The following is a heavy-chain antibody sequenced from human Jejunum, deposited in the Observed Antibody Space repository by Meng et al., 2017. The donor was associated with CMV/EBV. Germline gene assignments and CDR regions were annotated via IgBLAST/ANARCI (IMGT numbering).Heavy chain of an antibody. CDR1: TFSDYT. J-gene: IGHJ4*02. CDR2: ISSSTYI. CDR3: ARPPSVGYCSSTNCPLHY. D-gene: IGHD2-2*01. V-gene: IGHV3-69-1*01. Sequence: TFSDYTMNWVRQAPGKGLEWVSSISSSTYIYYADSVKGRFTISRDNAKDPLYLQMNSLRAEDTAVYYCARPPSVGYCSSTNCPLHYWGQGTLVTVSS.